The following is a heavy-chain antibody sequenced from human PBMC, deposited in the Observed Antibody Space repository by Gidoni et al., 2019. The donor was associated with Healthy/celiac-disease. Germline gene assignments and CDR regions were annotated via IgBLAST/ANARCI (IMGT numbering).Heavy chain of an antibody. V-gene: IGHV3-21*01. Sequence: EVQLVESGGGLVKPGGSLRLSCAASGFPFSSYSMNWVRQAPGKGLEWVSSISSSSSYIYYADSVKGRFTISRDNAKNSLYLQMNSLRAEDTAVYYCARVTMVRGVHDYWGQGTLVTVSS. CDR3: ARVTMVRGVHDY. CDR1: GFPFSSYS. CDR2: ISSSSSYI. D-gene: IGHD3-10*01. J-gene: IGHJ4*02.